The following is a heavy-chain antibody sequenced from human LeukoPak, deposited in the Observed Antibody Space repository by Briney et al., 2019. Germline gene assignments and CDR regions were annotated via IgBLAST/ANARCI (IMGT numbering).Heavy chain of an antibody. CDR3: ARESAPVMNFDY. V-gene: IGHV4-31*03. CDR2: IYYSGST. D-gene: IGHD3-16*01. CDR1: GGSISSGGYY. J-gene: IGHJ4*02. Sequence: SQTLSLTCTVSGGSISSGGYYWSWLRQHPGTGLEWLGYIYYSGSTYYNPSLKSRVTISVDTSKNQFSLKLSSVTAADTAVYYCARESAPVMNFDYWGQGTLVTVSS.